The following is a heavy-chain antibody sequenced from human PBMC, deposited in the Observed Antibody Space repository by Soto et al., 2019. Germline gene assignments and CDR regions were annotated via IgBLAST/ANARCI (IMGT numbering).Heavy chain of an antibody. CDR1: GGSFSGYY. CDR3: ATSRGCSGGSCYSSYYYGMDV. J-gene: IGHJ6*02. CDR2: INHSGST. D-gene: IGHD2-15*01. Sequence: SETLSLTCAVYGGSFSGYYWSWIRQPPGKXLEWIGEINHSGSTNYNPSLKSRVTISVDTSKNQFSLKLSSVTAADTAVYYCATSRGCSGGSCYSSYYYGMDVWGQGTTVTVSS. V-gene: IGHV4-34*01.